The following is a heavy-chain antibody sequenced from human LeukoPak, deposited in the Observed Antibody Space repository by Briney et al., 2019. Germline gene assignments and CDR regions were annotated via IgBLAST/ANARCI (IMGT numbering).Heavy chain of an antibody. D-gene: IGHD5-18*01. V-gene: IGHV4-4*07. CDR3: ASEQIHLWSAVSDYYYYMDV. CDR2: IYTSGNI. CDR1: GGSISSYY. Sequence: SETLSLTCTVSGGSISSYYWSWIRQPAGKGLEWIGRIYTSGNINYNPSLKSRVTMSVDTSKNQFSLKLTSVTAADTAVYYCASEQIHLWSAVSDYYYYMDVWGKGTTVTISS. J-gene: IGHJ6*03.